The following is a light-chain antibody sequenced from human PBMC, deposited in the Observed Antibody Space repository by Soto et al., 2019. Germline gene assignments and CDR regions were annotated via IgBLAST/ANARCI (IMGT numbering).Light chain of an antibody. Sequence: EILMTQSPATLSVSPGERATLSCRASQSVSSNLAWYQQKPGQAHRLLIYGAYTRATGIQARFSGSGSGTEFTLTIRSLQSEDFAVYYCQQYNNWPRTFGQGTKVDIK. CDR2: GAY. V-gene: IGKV3-15*01. CDR1: QSVSSN. J-gene: IGKJ1*01. CDR3: QQYNNWPRT.